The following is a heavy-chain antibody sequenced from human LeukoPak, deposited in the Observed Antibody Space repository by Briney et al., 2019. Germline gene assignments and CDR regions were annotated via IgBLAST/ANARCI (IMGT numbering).Heavy chain of an antibody. V-gene: IGHV3-7*01. CDR2: IKPDGSEV. J-gene: IGHJ3*02. D-gene: IGHD3-3*01. Sequence: GGSLRLSCEVSGLLFSNYWMTWVRQAPGKGLERVANIKPDGSEVHYVDSVKGRFTISRDNDKNSLYLQMNSLRVEDTAVYYCARVFRPSLTVFIIRGAFDIWGQGTMVTVSS. CDR1: GLLFSNYW. CDR3: ARVFRPSLTVFIIRGAFDI.